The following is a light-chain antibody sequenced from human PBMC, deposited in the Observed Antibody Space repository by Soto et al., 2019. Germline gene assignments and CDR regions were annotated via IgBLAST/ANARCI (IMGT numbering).Light chain of an antibody. J-gene: IGKJ1*01. Sequence: GDRVTITCRASQSISGWLAWYQQKPGRAPKLLIYDASSLESGVSSRFSGSGSGTEFTLTISSLQPDDFATYYCQQYNSYSWTFGQGTTVEIK. CDR3: QQYNSYSWT. CDR2: DAS. V-gene: IGKV1-5*01. CDR1: QSISGW.